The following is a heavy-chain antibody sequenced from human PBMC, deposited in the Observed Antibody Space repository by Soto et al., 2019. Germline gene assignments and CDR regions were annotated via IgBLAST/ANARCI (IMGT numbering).Heavy chain of an antibody. D-gene: IGHD6-6*01. J-gene: IGHJ5*02. CDR2: ISSSSSYI. V-gene: IGHV3-21*01. Sequence: GGSLRLSCSASGFPFSSYSMNWVRPAPGKGLEWVSSISSSSSYIYYADSVKGRFTISRDNAKNSLYLQMNSLRAEDTAVYYCARDLYSSSPKLHNWFDPWGQGTLVTVSS. CDR3: ARDLYSSSPKLHNWFDP. CDR1: GFPFSSYS.